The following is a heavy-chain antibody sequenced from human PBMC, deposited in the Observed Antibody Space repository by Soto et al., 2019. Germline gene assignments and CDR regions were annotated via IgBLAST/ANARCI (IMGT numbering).Heavy chain of an antibody. Sequence: SETLSLTCTVSGGSISSSSYYWGWIRQPPGKGLEWIGSIYYSGSTYYNPSLKSRVTISVDTSKNQFSLKLSSVTAADTAVYYCARQGRYCSGGSCPYYFDYWGQGTLVTVSS. V-gene: IGHV4-39*01. J-gene: IGHJ4*02. CDR1: GGSISSSSYY. CDR2: IYYSGST. D-gene: IGHD2-15*01. CDR3: ARQGRYCSGGSCPYYFDY.